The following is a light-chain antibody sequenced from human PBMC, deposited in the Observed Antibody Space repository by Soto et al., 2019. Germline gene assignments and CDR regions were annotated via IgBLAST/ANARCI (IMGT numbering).Light chain of an antibody. V-gene: IGLV2-14*01. CDR1: SSDVGGYNY. Sequence: QSALTQPASVSGSPGQSITISCTGTSSDVGGYNYVSWYQQHPGKAPKLMIYEVSNRPSGVSNRFSGCKSGNTASLTISGIQAEDEADYYCSSYTSSSIDYVFGSGTKVTVL. CDR3: SSYTSSSIDYV. J-gene: IGLJ1*01. CDR2: EVS.